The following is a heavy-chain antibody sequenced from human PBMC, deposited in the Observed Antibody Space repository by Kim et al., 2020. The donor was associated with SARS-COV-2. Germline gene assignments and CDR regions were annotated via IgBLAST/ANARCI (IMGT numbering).Heavy chain of an antibody. J-gene: IGHJ1*01. D-gene: IGHD6-19*01. CDR2: IRDSGGST. CDR3: AKVTSGSSGWFGYFQH. Sequence: GGSLRLSCVASGFTFNTYAMSWVRQAPGKGLEWVSGIRDSGGSTKYADSVKGRFSISRDNSRNTLYLQMDSLRAEDTAVYYCAKVTSGSSGWFGYFQHWGQGTLVTVSS. V-gene: IGHV3-23*01. CDR1: GFTFNTYA.